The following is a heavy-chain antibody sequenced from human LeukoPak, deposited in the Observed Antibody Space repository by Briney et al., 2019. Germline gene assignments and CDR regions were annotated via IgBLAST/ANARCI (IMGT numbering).Heavy chain of an antibody. CDR1: GFTVSSSY. CDR2: IYSGGTI. J-gene: IGHJ4*02. Sequence: PGGSLRLSCAASGFTVSSSYMSWVRQAPGKGLEWVSVIYSGGTIYHADSVKGRFTISRDNSKNTLYLQMNSLRAEDTAVYYCARDSRDGYRFDYRGQGTLVTVSP. V-gene: IGHV3-53*01. CDR3: ARDSRDGYRFDY. D-gene: IGHD5-24*01.